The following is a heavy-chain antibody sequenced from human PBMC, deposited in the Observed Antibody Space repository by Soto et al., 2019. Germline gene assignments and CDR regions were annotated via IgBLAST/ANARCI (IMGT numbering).Heavy chain of an antibody. CDR2: ISAYNGNT. D-gene: IGHD3-10*01. CDR3: ARVLLFPWFGECGYYGMDA. Sequence: QVQLVQSGAEVKKPGASVKVSCKASGYTFTSYGISWVRQAPGQGLEWMGWISAYNGNTNYAQKLQGRVTMTTDTSTSTANMELRRLRSADTAVEYCARVLLFPWFGECGYYGMDAWGHGTPVTVSS. J-gene: IGHJ6*02. V-gene: IGHV1-18*01. CDR1: GYTFTSYG.